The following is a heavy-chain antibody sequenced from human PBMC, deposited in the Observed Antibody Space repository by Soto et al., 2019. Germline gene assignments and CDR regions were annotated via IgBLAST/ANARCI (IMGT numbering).Heavy chain of an antibody. V-gene: IGHV3-15*01. D-gene: IGHD3-16*01. CDR2: IKSKIDGGTT. Sequence: PGGSLRLSCAASGFTFSSAWMSWVRQAPGKGLEWVARIKSKIDGGTTDYAAPVRGRFTISRDDSKNTLYLQMNSLRAEDTAVYYCAKDAPPLGYWGQGTLVTVSS. CDR1: GFTFSSAW. J-gene: IGHJ4*02. CDR3: AKDAPPLGY.